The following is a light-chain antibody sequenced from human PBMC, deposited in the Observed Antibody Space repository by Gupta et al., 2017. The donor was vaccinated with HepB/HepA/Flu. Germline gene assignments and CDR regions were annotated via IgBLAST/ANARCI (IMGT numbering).Light chain of an antibody. CDR3: QHYNNLVT. Sequence: EILMTQSPATLSVSPGERATLSCRAREGIGRKLAWYQQKPGQPPRLIMYDSSNRVTGIPARFSGRGAGXEFTLTXSSRQDEDCAVYYRQHYNNLVTFGXGTRVEI. V-gene: IGKV3-15*01. CDR2: DSS. J-gene: IGKJ4*01. CDR1: EGIGRK.